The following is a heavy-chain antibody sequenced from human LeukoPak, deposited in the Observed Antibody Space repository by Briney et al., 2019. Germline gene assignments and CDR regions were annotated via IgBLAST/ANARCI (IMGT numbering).Heavy chain of an antibody. V-gene: IGHV3-23*01. Sequence: GGSLRLSCAASGFTFSSYAMSWVRQAPGKGLEWVSAISGSGGSTYYADSVKGRFTISRDNAKNTLYLQMNSLRAEDTAVYYCAASLSSWNDIDYWGKGTPVTVSS. J-gene: IGHJ4*02. CDR2: ISGSGGST. CDR3: AASLSSWNDIDY. CDR1: GFTFSSYA. D-gene: IGHD1-1*01.